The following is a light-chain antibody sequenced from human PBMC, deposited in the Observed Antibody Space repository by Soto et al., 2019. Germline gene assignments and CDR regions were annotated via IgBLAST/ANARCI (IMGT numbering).Light chain of an antibody. CDR1: QSLRSN. CDR2: GAS. V-gene: IGKV3-15*01. J-gene: IGKJ2*01. CDR3: QEYNNWPPFT. Sequence: EIVMTQSPATLSVSPGERATLSCRASQSLRSNLAWYQHKPGQAPRLLIFGASSRATGVPARFSGSGSGTEFTLPISSLQSEDVAVYYWQEYNNWPPFTFGQGTKLEIK.